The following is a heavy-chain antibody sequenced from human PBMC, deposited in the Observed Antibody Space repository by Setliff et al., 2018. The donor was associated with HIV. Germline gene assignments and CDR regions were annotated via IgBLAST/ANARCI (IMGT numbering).Heavy chain of an antibody. CDR2: IIPMLSIA. V-gene: IGHV1-69*10. CDR3: ARDGLLVAGIRFDY. CDR1: GGTFSNYA. D-gene: IGHD6-19*01. J-gene: IGHJ4*02. Sequence: SVKVSCKASGGTFSNYAITWVRQAPGQGLELMGGIIPMLSIANYAQKFRGRVTLTADKSTSTAYMELSSLRSEDTAVYYCARDGLLVAGIRFDYWGQGTLVTVSS.